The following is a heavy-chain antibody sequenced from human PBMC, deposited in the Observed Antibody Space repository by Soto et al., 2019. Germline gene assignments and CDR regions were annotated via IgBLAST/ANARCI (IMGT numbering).Heavy chain of an antibody. Sequence: PSETLSLTCTVSGGSISSGDYYWSWIRQPPGKGLEWIGYIYYSGSTYYNPSLKSRVTISVDTSKNQFSLKLSSVTAADTAVYYCARRYCISTSCFGPFDPWGQGTLVTVSS. CDR2: IYYSGST. CDR1: GGSISSGDYY. J-gene: IGHJ5*02. CDR3: ARRYCISTSCFGPFDP. V-gene: IGHV4-30-4*01. D-gene: IGHD2-2*01.